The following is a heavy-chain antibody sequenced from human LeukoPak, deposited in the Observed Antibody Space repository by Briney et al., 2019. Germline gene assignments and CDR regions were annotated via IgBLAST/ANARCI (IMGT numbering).Heavy chain of an antibody. J-gene: IGHJ4*02. CDR2: IGDSGVNT. CDR1: GFTFSSYA. CDR3: ARDPAINIVATLKGFDY. V-gene: IGHV3-23*01. Sequence: PGGSLRLSCAASGFTFSSYAMNWVRQAPGKGLEWVSAIGDSGVNTYYADSVRGRFTISRDNSKNTLYLQMNSLRAEDTAVYYCARDPAINIVATLKGFDYWGQGTLVTVSS. D-gene: IGHD5-12*01.